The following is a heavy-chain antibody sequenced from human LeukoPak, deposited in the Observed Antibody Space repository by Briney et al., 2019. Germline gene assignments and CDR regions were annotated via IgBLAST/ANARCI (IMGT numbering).Heavy chain of an antibody. J-gene: IGHJ3*02. CDR3: DRGRSFAAAGTTAFVI. Sequence: SETLSLTCTVSGGSVSSGDYYWNWIRQPPGKGLEWIGYIYYSGNTYYNPSLESRLTTSVDTSKNQFSLQLTSVSASDTAVYFCDRGRSFAAAGTTAFVICGQGTMVTVSS. CDR1: GGSVSSGDYY. V-gene: IGHV4-30-4*08. CDR2: IYYSGNT. D-gene: IGHD6-19*01.